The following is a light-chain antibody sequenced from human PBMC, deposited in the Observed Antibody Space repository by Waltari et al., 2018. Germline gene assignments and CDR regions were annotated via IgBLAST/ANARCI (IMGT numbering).Light chain of an antibody. V-gene: IGLV3-21*02. CDR1: NIGSKS. CDR3: QVWDFSVDHV. CDR2: VAS. J-gene: IGLJ2*01. Sequence: YVLTQPPSVSVAPGQTARISCGGNNIGSKSVHWYQHNPGQAPELGGSVASGRPSGIPERLSGAKSGNTATLTIPRVEAGDEADYYCQVWDFSVDHVFGGGTKLTVL.